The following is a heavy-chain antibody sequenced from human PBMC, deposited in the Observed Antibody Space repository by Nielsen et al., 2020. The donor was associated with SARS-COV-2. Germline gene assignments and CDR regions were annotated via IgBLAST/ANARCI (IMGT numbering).Heavy chain of an antibody. Sequence: SETLSPTCAVSGGSISSSKWWSWIRQPPGKGLEWIGGIYEGVNINYNPSPKSRVTISLDKSKNQFSLKLSSVTAADTAVYFCARGYSNDWYVGAYWGQGSLVTVSS. J-gene: IGHJ4*02. CDR1: GGSISSSKW. D-gene: IGHD6-19*01. V-gene: IGHV4-4*02. CDR2: IYEGVNI. CDR3: ARGYSNDWYVGAY.